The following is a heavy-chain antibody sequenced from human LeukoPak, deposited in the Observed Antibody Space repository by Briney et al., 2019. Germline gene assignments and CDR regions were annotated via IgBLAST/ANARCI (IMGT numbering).Heavy chain of an antibody. V-gene: IGHV3-21*06. CDR1: GLTFSTSG. D-gene: IGHD1-14*01. CDR2: IGPTGFDR. J-gene: IGHJ4*02. Sequence: PGGSLRLPCTTSGLTFSTSGFNWVRQAPGKGLEWVASIGPTGFDRYHADSIKGRFTISRDNANNSLYLQMDSLRAEDTAVYYCATETTGRHYDYWGQGTLLTVSS. CDR3: ATETTGRHYDY.